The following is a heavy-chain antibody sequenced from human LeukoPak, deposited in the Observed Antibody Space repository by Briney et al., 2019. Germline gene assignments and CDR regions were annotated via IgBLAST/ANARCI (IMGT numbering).Heavy chain of an antibody. Sequence: ASVTVSFKASGYSFTGYYMHWVRQAPGQGLEWMGWVNPNSGGTNYAQKFQGRVTMTRDTSITTAYMELSSLRSDDTSVYYCVRDLGWRSGTAFDYWGQGTLVTVSS. CDR2: VNPNSGGT. J-gene: IGHJ4*02. V-gene: IGHV1-2*02. CDR3: VRDLGWRSGTAFDY. D-gene: IGHD3-10*01. CDR1: GYSFTGYY.